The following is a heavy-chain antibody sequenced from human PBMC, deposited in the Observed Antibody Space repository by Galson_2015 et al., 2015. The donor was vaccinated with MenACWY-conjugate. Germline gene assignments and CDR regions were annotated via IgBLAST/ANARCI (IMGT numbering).Heavy chain of an antibody. J-gene: IGHJ4*02. Sequence: SVKVACKASAYTLINYGISWVRQAPGQGLEWMGWISPYNGNTNSAQKLQGRVTMTTDTSTSTAYMELRSLRSDDTAVYYCARRNYGQAFDYWGQGTMVTVSS. CDR3: ARRNYGQAFDY. V-gene: IGHV1-18*01. CDR1: AYTLINYG. CDR2: ISPYNGNT. D-gene: IGHD3-16*01.